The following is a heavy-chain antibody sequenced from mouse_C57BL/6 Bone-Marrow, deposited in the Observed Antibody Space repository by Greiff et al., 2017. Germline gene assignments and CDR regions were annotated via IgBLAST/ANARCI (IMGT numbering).Heavy chain of an antibody. Sequence: QVQLQQPGAELVKPGASVKLSCKASGYTFTSYWMHWVKQRPGRGLEWIGRIDPNSGGTKYNEKFKSKATLTVDKPASTAYMQLSSLTSEDSAVYYCARSRRLRRGGAMDYWGQGTSVTVSS. CDR1: GYTFTSYW. CDR3: ARSRRLRRGGAMDY. J-gene: IGHJ4*01. V-gene: IGHV1-72*01. CDR2: IDPNSGGT. D-gene: IGHD2-4*01.